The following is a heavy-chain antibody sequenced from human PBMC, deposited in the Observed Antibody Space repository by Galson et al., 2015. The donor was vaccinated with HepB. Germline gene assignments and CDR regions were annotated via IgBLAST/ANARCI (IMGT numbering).Heavy chain of an antibody. D-gene: IGHD3-10*01. CDR2: IYSGGST. CDR1: GFTVSSNY. Sequence: YLRLSCAASGFTVSSNYMSWVRQAPGKGLEWVSVIYSGGSTYYADSVKGRFTISRDNSKNTLYLQMNSLRAEDTAVYYCARDHPHSGCDYWGQGTLVTVSS. J-gene: IGHJ4*02. CDR3: ARDHPHSGCDY. V-gene: IGHV3-53*01.